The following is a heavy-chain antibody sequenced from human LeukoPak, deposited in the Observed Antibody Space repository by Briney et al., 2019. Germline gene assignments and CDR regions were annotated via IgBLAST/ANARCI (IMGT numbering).Heavy chain of an antibody. V-gene: IGHV3-30*02. Sequence: GGSLRLSCAASGFTFSSYGMHWVRQAPGKGLEWVAFIRYDGSNKYYADSVKGRFTISRDNSKNTLYLQMNSLRAEDTAVYYCAKSQIPGIVVIRLDYWGQGTLVTVSS. D-gene: IGHD3-22*01. CDR3: AKSQIPGIVVIRLDY. J-gene: IGHJ4*02. CDR1: GFTFSSYG. CDR2: IRYDGSNK.